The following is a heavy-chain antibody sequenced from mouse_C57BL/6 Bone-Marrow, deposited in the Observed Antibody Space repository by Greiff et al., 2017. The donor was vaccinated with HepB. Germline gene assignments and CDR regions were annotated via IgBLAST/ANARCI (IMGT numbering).Heavy chain of an antibody. Sequence: VKLMESGPGLVAPSQSLSITCTVSGFSLTSYGVHWVRQSPGKGLEWLGVIWSGGSTDYNAAFISRLSISKDNSKSQVFFKMNSLQADDTAIYYCARRPYYGSSYAMDYWGQGTSVTVSS. CDR3: ARRPYYGSSYAMDY. CDR1: GFSLTSYG. CDR2: IWSGGST. D-gene: IGHD1-1*01. J-gene: IGHJ4*01. V-gene: IGHV2-2*01.